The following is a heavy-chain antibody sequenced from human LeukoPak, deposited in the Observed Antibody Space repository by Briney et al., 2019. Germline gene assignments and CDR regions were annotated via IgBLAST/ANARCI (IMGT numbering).Heavy chain of an antibody. Sequence: SETLSLTCAVYGGSFSGYYWSWIRQPPGKGLEWIGEINHSGSTNYNPSLKSRVTISVDTSKNQFSLKLSSVTAADTAVYYCARRPRFPPKIMRAFDIWGQGTMVTVSS. CDR2: INHSGST. CDR1: GGSFSGYY. CDR3: ARRPRFPPKIMRAFDI. V-gene: IGHV4-34*01. D-gene: IGHD3-16*01. J-gene: IGHJ3*02.